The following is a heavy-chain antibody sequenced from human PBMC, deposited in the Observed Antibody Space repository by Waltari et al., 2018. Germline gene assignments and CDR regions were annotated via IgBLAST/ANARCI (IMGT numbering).Heavy chain of an antibody. D-gene: IGHD3-10*01. CDR2: TRPIFGTA. Sequence: QVQLVQSGAEVKKPGSSVKVSCKASGGTFSSYAISWVRQAPGQGLEWMGGTRPIFGTANYAQKFQGRVTITADKSTSTAYMELSSLRSEDTAGYYCARDGSGGYYMDVWGKGTTVTVSS. V-gene: IGHV1-69*14. J-gene: IGHJ6*03. CDR1: GGTFSSYA. CDR3: ARDGSGGYYMDV.